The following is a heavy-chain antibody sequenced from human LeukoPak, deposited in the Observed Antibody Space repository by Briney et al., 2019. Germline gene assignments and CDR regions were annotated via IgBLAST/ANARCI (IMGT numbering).Heavy chain of an antibody. CDR1: GFTFSSYG. CDR3: AKVRVGDSLPLDY. V-gene: IGHV3-30*18. J-gene: IGHJ4*02. D-gene: IGHD2-2*01. CDR2: ISYDGTNK. Sequence: GGSLRLSCAASGFTFSSYGMHWVRQAPGKGLEWVAVISYDGTNKYYADSVKGRFTISRDNSKNTLYLQMNSLRAEDTAVYYCAKVRVGDSLPLDYWGQGTLVTVSS.